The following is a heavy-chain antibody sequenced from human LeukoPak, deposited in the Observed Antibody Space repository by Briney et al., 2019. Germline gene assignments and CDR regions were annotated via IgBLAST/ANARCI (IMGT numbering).Heavy chain of an antibody. CDR3: ARTRRGYTYGFPSRELLKAFDI. CDR1: GGSISSYY. D-gene: IGHD5-18*01. CDR2: IYYTGST. J-gene: IGHJ3*02. V-gene: IGHV4-59*01. Sequence: SETLSLTCTVSGGSISSYYWSWIRQPPGKGLEWIGYIYYTGSTKYKSSLKSRVTMSLDTFKKQLSLNLTSVTAADTGVYFCARTRRGYTYGFPSRELLKAFDIWGQGTMVPVSS.